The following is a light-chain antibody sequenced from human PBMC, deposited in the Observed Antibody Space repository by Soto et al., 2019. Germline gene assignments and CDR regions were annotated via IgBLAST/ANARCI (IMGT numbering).Light chain of an antibody. CDR2: DAS. V-gene: IGKV1-5*01. J-gene: IGKJ1*01. CDR3: QQYNSYSRT. CDR1: QTISTW. Sequence: DIQVSQSPPTLSASVGDRVTITCRASQTISTWMAWYQQKPGKAPKLLVYDASTLQSGVASRFSGSGSGTEFTLTISSLQPDDFATYYCQQYNSYSRTFGQGTKV.